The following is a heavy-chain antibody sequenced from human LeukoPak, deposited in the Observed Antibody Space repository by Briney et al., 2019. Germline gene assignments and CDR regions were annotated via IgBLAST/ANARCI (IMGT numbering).Heavy chain of an antibody. CDR2: IPSDGNDK. Sequence: GGSLRLSCAASGVTFSSYGMHWVRQAPGKGLEWVALIPSDGNDKLYGDSVKGRFIISRDDSKSTLYLQMNSLRAEDTAVYYCTTKVIRGNSGDDYDDWGQGTLVTVSS. V-gene: IGHV3-30*03. D-gene: IGHD5-12*01. CDR3: TTKVIRGNSGDDYDD. J-gene: IGHJ4*02. CDR1: GVTFSSYG.